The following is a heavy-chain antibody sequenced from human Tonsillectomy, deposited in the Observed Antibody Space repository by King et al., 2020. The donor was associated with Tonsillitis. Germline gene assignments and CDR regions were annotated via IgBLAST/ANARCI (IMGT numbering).Heavy chain of an antibody. CDR1: GFTFSSYA. CDR2: ISIDGSNT. J-gene: IGHJ4*02. Sequence: QLVQSGGGVVQPGRSLRLSCAASGFTFSSYALHWVRQAPGKGLEWVAVISIDGSNTYYADSVKGRFTISRDNSMNTLYLQMNSLRAEDTAVYYCARDPELPSPLSSYYFDYWGQGTLFTVSS. CDR3: ARDPELPSPLSSYYFDY. V-gene: IGHV3-30*04. D-gene: IGHD3-10*01.